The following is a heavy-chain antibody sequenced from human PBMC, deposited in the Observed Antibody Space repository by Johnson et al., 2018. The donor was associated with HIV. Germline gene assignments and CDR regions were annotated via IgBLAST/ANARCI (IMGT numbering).Heavy chain of an antibody. CDR1: GFTFSSYA. CDR2: ISYDGSNK. Sequence: QVQLVESGGGLVQPGGSLRLSCVASGFTFSSYAMHWVRQAPGKGLEWVAVISYDGSNKYYADSVKGRFTISRDNSKNTLSLQMNSVRADDTAVYFCASSVNVQGGYEIWGQGTMVTASS. CDR3: ASSVNVQGGYEI. D-gene: IGHD3-22*01. J-gene: IGHJ3*02. V-gene: IGHV3-30*14.